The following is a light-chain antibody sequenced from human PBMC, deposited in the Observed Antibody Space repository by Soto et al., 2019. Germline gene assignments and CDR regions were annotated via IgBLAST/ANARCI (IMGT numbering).Light chain of an antibody. CDR3: QQRSSRPPLT. Sequence: EIVLTQSPATLSLSPGESATLSCRASQSVSSYLAWYQQKPGQGPRLLIYDASKRPTGIPARFSGSGSGAAFTITITSLEPEDVAIYYCQQRSSRPPLTFGGGTKVEIK. J-gene: IGKJ4*01. CDR1: QSVSSY. V-gene: IGKV3-11*01. CDR2: DAS.